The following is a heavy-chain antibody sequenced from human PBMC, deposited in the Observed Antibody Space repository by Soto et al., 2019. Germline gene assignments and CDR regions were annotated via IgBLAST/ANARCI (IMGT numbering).Heavy chain of an antibody. J-gene: IGHJ6*03. CDR2: ISSSSSYI. V-gene: IGHV3-21*01. CDR3: ARAVGGIFFHYMDV. D-gene: IGHD6-13*01. CDR1: GFTFSSYS. Sequence: GGSLRLSCAASGFTFSSYSMNWVRQAPGKGLEWVSSISSSSSYIYYADSVKGRFTISRDNAKNSLYLQMNSLRAEDTAVYYCARAVGGIFFHYMDVWGQGTTVTVSS.